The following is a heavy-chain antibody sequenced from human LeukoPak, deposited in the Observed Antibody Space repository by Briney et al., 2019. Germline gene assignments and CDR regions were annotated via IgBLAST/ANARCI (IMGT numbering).Heavy chain of an antibody. J-gene: IGHJ6*03. CDR1: GYTFTSYA. Sequence: ASVKVSCKASGYTFTSYAMNWVRQAPGQGLEWMGWINTNTGNPTYAQGFTGRFVFSLDTSVSTAYLQISSLKAEDTAVYYCARVTEQLVGYYYYYYYMDDWGKGTTVTVSS. CDR3: ARVTEQLVGYYYYYYYMDD. D-gene: IGHD6-6*01. CDR2: INTNTGNP. V-gene: IGHV7-4-1*02.